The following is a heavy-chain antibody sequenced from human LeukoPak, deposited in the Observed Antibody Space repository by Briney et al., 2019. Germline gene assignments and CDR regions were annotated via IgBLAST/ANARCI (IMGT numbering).Heavy chain of an antibody. J-gene: IGHJ6*03. V-gene: IGHV4-61*02. CDR3: ARESSGYDFTYHYYYMDV. CDR2: FYCSGST. Sequence: PSETLSLTRLGIGGFLSNGTYYWSWLRHPAGRGLEWIGRFYCSGSTNYNPSLKSRVTISVDTSKNQFSLKLTSVTAADTAVYYCARESSGYDFTYHYYYMDVWGKGTTVTVSS. CDR1: GGFLSNGTYY. D-gene: IGHD5-12*01.